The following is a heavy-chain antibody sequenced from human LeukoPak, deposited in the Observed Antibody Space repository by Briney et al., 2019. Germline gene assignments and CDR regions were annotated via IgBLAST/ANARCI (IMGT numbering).Heavy chain of an antibody. CDR3: ARDTYYDSSGYLDY. J-gene: IGHJ4*02. CDR2: IWYDGSNK. D-gene: IGHD3-22*01. Sequence: GRSLRLSCAASGFTFSSYGMHWVRQAPGKGLEWVAVIWYDGSNKYYADPVKGRFTISRDNSKNTLYLQMNSLRAEDTAVYYCARDTYYDSSGYLDYWGQGTLVTVSS. CDR1: GFTFSSYG. V-gene: IGHV3-33*01.